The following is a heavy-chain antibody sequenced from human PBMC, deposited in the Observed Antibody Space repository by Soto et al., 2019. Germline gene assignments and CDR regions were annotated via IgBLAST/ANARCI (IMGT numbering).Heavy chain of an antibody. CDR3: ARTDIVVVVAATLIADYYYGMDV. D-gene: IGHD2-15*01. CDR2: IIPIFGTA. Sequence: GSSVKVSCKASGGTFSSYAISWVRQAPGQGLEWMGGIIPIFGTANYAQKFQGRVTITADKSTSTAYMELSSLRSEDTAVYYCARTDIVVVVAATLIADYYYGMDVWGQGTTVSACS. J-gene: IGHJ6*02. CDR1: GGTFSSYA. V-gene: IGHV1-69*06.